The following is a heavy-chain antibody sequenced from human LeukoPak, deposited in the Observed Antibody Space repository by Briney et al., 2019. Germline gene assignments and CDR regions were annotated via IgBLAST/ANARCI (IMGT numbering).Heavy chain of an antibody. Sequence: SETLSLTCTVSGGSISSSSYYWGWIRQPPGKGLEWIGSIYYSGSTYYNPSLKSRVTISVDTSKNQFSLKLSSVTAADTAVYYCARHVFRFGNWFDPWGQGTLVTVSS. CDR3: ARHVFRFGNWFDP. D-gene: IGHD3-10*01. V-gene: IGHV4-39*01. J-gene: IGHJ5*02. CDR1: GGSISSSSYY. CDR2: IYYSGST.